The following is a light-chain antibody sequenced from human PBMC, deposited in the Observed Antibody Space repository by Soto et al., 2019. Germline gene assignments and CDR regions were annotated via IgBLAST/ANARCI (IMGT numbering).Light chain of an antibody. Sequence: EVVMTQSPATLSVSPGEGVTLSCRASQGIGDTLAWYQHKPGQTPRLLIYDTSTRATGVPARFSGSGSGTDFTLTISRLEPEDFAVYYCQQYGSSRWTFGQGTKVDIK. CDR1: QGIGDT. CDR3: QQYGSSRWT. CDR2: DTS. J-gene: IGKJ1*01. V-gene: IGKV3-15*01.